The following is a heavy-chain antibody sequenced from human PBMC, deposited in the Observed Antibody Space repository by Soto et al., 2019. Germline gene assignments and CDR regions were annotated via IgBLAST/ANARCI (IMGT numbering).Heavy chain of an antibody. CDR1: GGTFSSYA. CDR3: ARQFDYDTSGYYYAY. CDR2: IIPIFGTA. D-gene: IGHD3-22*01. J-gene: IGHJ4*02. V-gene: IGHV1-69*13. Sequence: GASVKVSCKASGGTFSSYAISWVRQAPGQGLEWMGGIIPIFGTANYAQKFQGRVTITADEYTRTAYMELSGLKSDDTAVYYCARQFDYDTSGYYYAYWGQGTQVTVSS.